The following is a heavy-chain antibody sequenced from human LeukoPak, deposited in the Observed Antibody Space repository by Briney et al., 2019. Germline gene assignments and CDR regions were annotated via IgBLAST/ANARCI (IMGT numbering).Heavy chain of an antibody. J-gene: IGHJ6*03. CDR3: ARDGYYGSGSYCAFYYYYYMDV. CDR2: IYTSGST. D-gene: IGHD3-10*01. Sequence: SQTLSLTCTVSGGSISSGSYYWSWIRQPAGKGLEWIGRIYTSGSTNYNPSLKSRVTISVDPSKNQFSLKLSSVTAADTAVYYCARDGYYGSGSYCAFYYYYYMDVWGKGTTVTVSS. CDR1: GGSISSGSYY. V-gene: IGHV4-61*02.